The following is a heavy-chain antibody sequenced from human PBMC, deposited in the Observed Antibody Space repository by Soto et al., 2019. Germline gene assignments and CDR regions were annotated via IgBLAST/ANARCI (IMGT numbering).Heavy chain of an antibody. V-gene: IGHV4-61*01. CDR3: AGERIAVALDY. D-gene: IGHD6-19*01. CDR1: GGSVSSGSYY. J-gene: IGHJ4*02. Sequence: PSETLSLTCTVSGGSVSSGSYYWSWIRQPPGKGLEWIGYIYYSGSTNYNPSLKSRVTISVDTSKNQFSLKLSSVTAADTAVYYCAGERIAVALDYWGQGTLVTVSS. CDR2: IYYSGST.